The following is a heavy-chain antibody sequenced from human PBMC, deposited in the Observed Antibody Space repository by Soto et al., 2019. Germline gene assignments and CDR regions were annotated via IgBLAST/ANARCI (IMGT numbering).Heavy chain of an antibody. Sequence: GGSLRLSCAASGFTFSSCAMHWVRQAPGKGLEWLTFISDDGSETYYADSVKGRFTISRDNSKNTLYLQMNSLRAEDTAIYYCARDRGLRPFDFWGQGTLVTVSS. CDR1: GFTFSSCA. V-gene: IGHV3-30-3*01. J-gene: IGHJ4*02. D-gene: IGHD3-10*01. CDR3: ARDRGLRPFDF. CDR2: ISDDGSET.